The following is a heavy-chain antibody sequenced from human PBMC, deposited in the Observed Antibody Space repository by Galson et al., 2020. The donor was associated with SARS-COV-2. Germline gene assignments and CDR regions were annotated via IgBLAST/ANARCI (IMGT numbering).Heavy chain of an antibody. D-gene: IGHD1-26*01. V-gene: IGHV3-33*01. J-gene: IGHJ6*02. Sequence: GGSLRLSCAASGFTFSSYGMHWVRQAPGKGLEWVAVIWYDGSNKYYADSVKGRFTISRDNSKNTLYLQMNSLRAEDTAVYYCARDAEVGATEYYYYGMDVGGQGTTVTVSS. CDR1: GFTFSSYG. CDR2: IWYDGSNK. CDR3: ARDAEVGATEYYYYGMDV.